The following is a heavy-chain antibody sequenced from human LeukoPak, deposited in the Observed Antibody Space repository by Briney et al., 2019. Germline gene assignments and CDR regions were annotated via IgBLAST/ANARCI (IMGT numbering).Heavy chain of an antibody. CDR3: AREDFAGIVNF. J-gene: IGHJ4*02. CDR1: GGTIRGTNFY. D-gene: IGHD1-1*01. V-gene: IGHV4-39*07. CDR2: IYESGSR. Sequence: SETLSLTFSVSGGTIRGTNFYWGWIRQPPGKGLEWIGTIYESGSRYYKPSLRSRVTISIDTSKNQFSLKMSSVTAADTAVYYCAREDFAGIVNFWGQGTLVTVSS.